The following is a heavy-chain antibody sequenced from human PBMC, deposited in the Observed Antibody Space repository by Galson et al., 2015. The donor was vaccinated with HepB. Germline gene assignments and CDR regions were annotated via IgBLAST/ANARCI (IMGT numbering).Heavy chain of an antibody. J-gene: IGHJ5*02. CDR3: ARARQLVPHAVAWSTFDP. Sequence: QSGAEVKMPGESLRISCKGSGYSFTSYWISWVRQMPGKGLEWMGRIDPSDSYTNYSPSFQGHVTISADKSISTAYLQWSSLKASDTAMYYCARARQLVPHAVAWSTFDPWGQGTLVTVSS. V-gene: IGHV5-10-1*01. CDR2: IDPSDSYT. CDR1: GYSFTSYW. D-gene: IGHD6-6*01.